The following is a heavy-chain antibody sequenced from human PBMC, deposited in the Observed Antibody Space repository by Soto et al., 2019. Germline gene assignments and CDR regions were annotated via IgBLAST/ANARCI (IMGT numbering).Heavy chain of an antibody. V-gene: IGHV4-59*08. CDR3: ARHVVAAAGTDYYYGMDV. J-gene: IGHJ6*02. CDR1: GGSISSYY. CDR2: IYYGGST. D-gene: IGHD6-13*01. Sequence: SETLSLTCTVSGGSISSYYLSWLRQPPGKGLEWIGCIYYGGSTYYNPSLKSRVTISVDTSKNQFSLKLSSVTAADTAVYYCARHVVAAAGTDYYYGMDVWSQGTTVTVSS.